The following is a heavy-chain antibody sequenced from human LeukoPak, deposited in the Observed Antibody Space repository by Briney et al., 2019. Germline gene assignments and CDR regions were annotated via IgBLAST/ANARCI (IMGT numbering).Heavy chain of an antibody. V-gene: IGHV3-23*01. CDR3: AKPQLGATYYYFDY. J-gene: IGHJ4*02. D-gene: IGHD1-26*01. CDR1: GFTFSSYA. Sequence: GGSLRLSCAASGFTFSSYAMSWVRQAPGKGLEWVSAISGSGGSTYYADSVKGRFTISRDTSKNTLYLQMNSLRAEDTAVYYSAKPQLGATYYYFDYWGQGTLVTVSS. CDR2: ISGSGGST.